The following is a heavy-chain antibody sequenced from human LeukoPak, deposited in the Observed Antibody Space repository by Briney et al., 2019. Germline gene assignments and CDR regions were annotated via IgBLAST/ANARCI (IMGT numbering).Heavy chain of an antibody. CDR2: IYYSGST. Sequence: PSETLSLTCTVSGGSISSSSYYWGWIRQPPGKGLEWIGSIYYSGSTYYNPSLKSRVTISVDTSKNQFSLKLSSVTAADTAVYYCARTSSGYYYVLYWGQGTLVTVSS. J-gene: IGHJ4*02. V-gene: IGHV4-39*01. D-gene: IGHD3-22*01. CDR3: ARTSSGYYYVLY. CDR1: GGSISSSSYY.